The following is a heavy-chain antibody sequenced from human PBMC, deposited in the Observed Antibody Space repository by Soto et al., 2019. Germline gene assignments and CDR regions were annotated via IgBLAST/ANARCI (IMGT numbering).Heavy chain of an antibody. D-gene: IGHD6-13*01. CDR1: GGSISIYY. Sequence: SETLSLTCTVSGGSISIYYWSWIRQPPGKGLEWIGYIYYSGSTNYNPSLKSRVTISVDTSKNQFSLKLSSVTAADTAVYYCASRHSSPYFDYWGQGTLVTVSS. J-gene: IGHJ4*02. CDR2: IYYSGST. CDR3: ASRHSSPYFDY. V-gene: IGHV4-59*01.